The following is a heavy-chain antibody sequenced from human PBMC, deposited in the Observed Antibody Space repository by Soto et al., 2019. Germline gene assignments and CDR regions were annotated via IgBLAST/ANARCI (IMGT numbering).Heavy chain of an antibody. CDR3: VREWAFDDPVLLTYIPLSDC. Sequence: EVQLVESGGGLVQPGGSLRLSCAASGFTLSTYGTNWVRQAPGKGLEWVSFITGGMNTVYYADSVKGRFTVSRDHAKNSRYLQKDRLRDEDSAVYYCVREWAFDDPVLLTYIPLSDCWGKGTTLTVS. CDR2: ITGGMNTV. V-gene: IGHV3-48*02. CDR1: GFTLSTYG. D-gene: IGHD1-26*01. J-gene: IGHJ4*02.